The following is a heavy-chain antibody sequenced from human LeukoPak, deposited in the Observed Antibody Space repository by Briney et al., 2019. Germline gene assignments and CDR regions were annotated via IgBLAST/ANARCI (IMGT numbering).Heavy chain of an antibody. CDR1: GYTFTSYG. Sequence: VASVKVSCKASGYTFTSYGISWVRQAPGQELEWMGWINPNSGGTNYAQKFQGRVTMTRDTSISTAYMELSRLRSDDTAVYYCARDENDILTGYYRGVGLPGWFDPWGQGTLVTVSS. CDR3: ARDENDILTGYYRGVGLPGWFDP. J-gene: IGHJ5*02. CDR2: INPNSGGT. V-gene: IGHV1-2*02. D-gene: IGHD3-9*01.